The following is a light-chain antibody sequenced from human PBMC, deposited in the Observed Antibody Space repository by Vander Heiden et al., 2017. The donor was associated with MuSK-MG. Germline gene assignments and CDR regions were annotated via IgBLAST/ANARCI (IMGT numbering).Light chain of an antibody. CDR1: SGGIASND. Sequence: NFMLTQPPPVSESPWQTVSSSSTPSSGGIASNDVQWYQQRPGRSPTSVIYEDNQRPSGVPDRFSGSNDSSSNSATLTSSGVKAEDEADYNCQSYDSSNVVFGGGTKLTVL. J-gene: IGLJ2*01. V-gene: IGLV6-57*01. CDR3: QSYDSSNVV. CDR2: EDN.